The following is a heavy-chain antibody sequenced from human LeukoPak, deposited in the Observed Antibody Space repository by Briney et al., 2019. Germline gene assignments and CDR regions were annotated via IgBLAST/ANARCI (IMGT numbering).Heavy chain of an antibody. CDR3: ARKGRSVAALDY. Sequence: GGSLRLSCAASGFTFSSYAMSWVRQAPGKGLEWVSSISSSSSYIYYADSVKGRFTISRDNAKNSLYLQMNSLRAEDTAVYCCARKGRSVAALDYWGQGTLVTVSS. CDR1: GFTFSSYA. D-gene: IGHD6-19*01. J-gene: IGHJ4*02. CDR2: ISSSSSYI. V-gene: IGHV3-21*01.